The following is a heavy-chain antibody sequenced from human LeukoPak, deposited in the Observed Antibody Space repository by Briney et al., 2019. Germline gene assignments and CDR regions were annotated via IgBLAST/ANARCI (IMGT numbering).Heavy chain of an antibody. J-gene: IGHJ5*01. CDR3: ARRRRNYAVDS. D-gene: IGHD2-2*01. CDR2: MSSSGST. CDR1: GGSISSSDYY. Sequence: SETLSLTCAVSGGSISSSDYYWGWIRLPPGKGLEWIGSMSSSGSTYYNPSLKSRVTMSVDTSSNQFSLKLNSVTAADTAVYYCARRRRNYAVDSWGQGTLVTVSS. V-gene: IGHV4-39*01.